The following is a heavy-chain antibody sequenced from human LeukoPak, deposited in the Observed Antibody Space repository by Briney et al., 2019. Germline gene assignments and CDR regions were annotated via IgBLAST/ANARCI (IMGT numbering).Heavy chain of an antibody. J-gene: IGHJ1*01. CDR2: IYHSGST. CDR3: ASLGIAVSTLQH. CDR1: GGSISSGGYS. Sequence: PSETLSLTCAVSGGSISSGGYSWSWIRQPPGKGLEWIGYIYHSGSTYYNPSLKSRVTVSVDTSKNQFSLKLSSVTAADTAVYYCASLGIAVSTLQHWGQGTLVTVSS. V-gene: IGHV4-30-2*01. D-gene: IGHD6-19*01.